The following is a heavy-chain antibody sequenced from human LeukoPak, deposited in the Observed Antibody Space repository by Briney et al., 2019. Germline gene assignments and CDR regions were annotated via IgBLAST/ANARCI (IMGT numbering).Heavy chain of an antibody. CDR2: ISGSGDNT. Sequence: QAGGSLRLSCAASGFTFSSYAMSWVRQAPGKGLEWVSAISGSGDNTYYADSVKGRFTISRDNSKNTLYLQMNSLRAEDTALYYCAKALPELTMIVVVFDYWGQGTLVTVSS. D-gene: IGHD3-22*01. CDR3: AKALPELTMIVVVFDY. V-gene: IGHV3-23*01. CDR1: GFTFSSYA. J-gene: IGHJ4*02.